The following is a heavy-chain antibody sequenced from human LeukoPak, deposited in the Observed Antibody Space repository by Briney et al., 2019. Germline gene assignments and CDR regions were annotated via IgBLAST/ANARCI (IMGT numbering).Heavy chain of an antibody. CDR3: ARDGYKYCSGGSCYPWGYYYYGMDV. CDR1: GFTFSSYS. Sequence: GGSLRLSCAASGFTFSSYSMNWVRQAPGKGLEWVSSISSSSSSYIYYADSVKGRFTISRDNAKNSLYLQMNSLRAEDTAVYYCARDGYKYCSGGSCYPWGYYYYGMDVWGQGTTVTVSS. D-gene: IGHD2-15*01. J-gene: IGHJ6*02. V-gene: IGHV3-21*01. CDR2: ISSSSSSYI.